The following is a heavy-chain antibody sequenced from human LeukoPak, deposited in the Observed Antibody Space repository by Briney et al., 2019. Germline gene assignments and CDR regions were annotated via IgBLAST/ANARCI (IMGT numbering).Heavy chain of an antibody. CDR3: ARDLGGLGHAADAFDI. CDR2: IYYSGST. Sequence: SQTLSLTCTVSGVSFTSAGYYWSWIRQPPGKGLEWIGYIYYSGSTNYNPSLKSRVTISVDTSKNQFSLKLSSVTAADTAVYYCARDLGGLGHAADAFDIWGQGTMVTVSS. CDR1: GVSFTSAGYY. D-gene: IGHD6-19*01. J-gene: IGHJ3*02. V-gene: IGHV4-61*08.